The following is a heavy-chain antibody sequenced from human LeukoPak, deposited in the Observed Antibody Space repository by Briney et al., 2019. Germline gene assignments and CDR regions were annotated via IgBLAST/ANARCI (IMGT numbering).Heavy chain of an antibody. Sequence: PSETLSLTCAVYGGSFRGYYWSWIRQPPGKGLEWIGEINHSGSTNYNPSLKSRVTISVDTSKNQFSLKLSSVTAADTAVYYCARLYSGSYIYWGQGTLVTVSS. D-gene: IGHD1-26*01. J-gene: IGHJ4*02. CDR2: INHSGST. CDR1: GGSFRGYY. V-gene: IGHV4-34*01. CDR3: ARLYSGSYIY.